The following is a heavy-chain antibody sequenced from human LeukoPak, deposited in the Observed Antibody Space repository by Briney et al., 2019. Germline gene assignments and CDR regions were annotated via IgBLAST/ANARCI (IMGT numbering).Heavy chain of an antibody. CDR1: GYSFNSYW. CDR3: ARLGDHSFDI. CDR2: IYPGDSDT. D-gene: IGHD4-17*01. V-gene: IGHV5-51*01. J-gene: IGHJ3*02. Sequence: GESLKISCKASGYSFNSYWIGWVRQMPGKGLEWMGIIYPGDSDTRYSPSFQGQVTMSADKSISTVYLQWSSLKASDTAMYYCARLGDHSFDIWGQGTMVSVSS.